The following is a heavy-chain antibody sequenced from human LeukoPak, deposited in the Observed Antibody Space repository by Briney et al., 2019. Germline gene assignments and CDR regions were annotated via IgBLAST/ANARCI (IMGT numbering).Heavy chain of an antibody. CDR3: ARAESSDFWSGYYTHFDY. J-gene: IGHJ4*02. V-gene: IGHV7-4-1*02. CDR2: INTNTGNP. Sequence: ASVKVSCKASGYTVTNYAIDWVRQAPGQGLEWMGWINTNTGNPTYAQGFTGRFVFSVDTSVTTAYLQISSLKSEDTAVYYCARAESSDFWSGYYTHFDYWGQGTLVTVSS. D-gene: IGHD3-3*01. CDR1: GYTVTNYA.